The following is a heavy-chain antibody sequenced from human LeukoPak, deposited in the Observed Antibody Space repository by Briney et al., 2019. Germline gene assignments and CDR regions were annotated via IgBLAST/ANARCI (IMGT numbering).Heavy chain of an antibody. J-gene: IGHJ4*02. Sequence: GGSLRLSCSASGFTFSSYIMHWVRQAPGKGLEYVSAITSIGGSTYYADSVKGRFTIYRDNSKNTLYLQMSSLRPEDTAVYYCVKDDSYYYGSGSSNDWGQGTLVTVSS. CDR2: ITSIGGST. CDR3: VKDDSYYYGSGSSND. V-gene: IGHV3-64D*06. CDR1: GFTFSSYI. D-gene: IGHD3-10*01.